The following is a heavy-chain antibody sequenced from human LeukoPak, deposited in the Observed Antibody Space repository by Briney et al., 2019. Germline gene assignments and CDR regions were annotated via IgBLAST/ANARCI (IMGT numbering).Heavy chain of an antibody. V-gene: IGHV3-7*01. CDR3: ARDFWGTYRVDYFDY. CDR1: GFTFSNYW. Sequence: GGSLRLSCAASGFTFSNYWMSWVRRAPGKGREWVANIKQDGSETYYGDSVRGRFTISRDNAKKSLCLQMNSLRAEDTAIYYCARDFWGTYRVDYFDYWGQGTLVTVSS. J-gene: IGHJ4*02. D-gene: IGHD3-16*02. CDR2: IKQDGSET.